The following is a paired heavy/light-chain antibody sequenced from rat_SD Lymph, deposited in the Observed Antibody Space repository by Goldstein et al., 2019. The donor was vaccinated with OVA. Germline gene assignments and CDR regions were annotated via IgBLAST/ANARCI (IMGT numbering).Light chain of an antibody. CDR3: QQYYNFPPT. J-gene: IGKJ1*01. CDR2: HAN. CDR1: EDINNF. Sequence: DIQLTQSPASLSASLGETVTIECRASEDINNFLGWYQQKPGKSPQLLIYHANSLHTGVPSRFSGSGSGTQYSLKINSLQSEDVASYFCQQYYNFPPTFGGGTKLELK. V-gene: IGKV12S34*01.
Heavy chain of an antibody. CDR3: AKQSTTLYYYVMDA. J-gene: IGHJ4*01. Sequence: EVQLVESGGGLVQSGSSLKLSCVASGFTFRTYNIHWIRQAPKKGLEWISLINSDSSYKFYADSVKGRFTISRDNSKNTLYLEMNSLRSEDTAMYYCAKQSTTLYYYVMDAWGQGASVTVSS. CDR2: INSDSSYK. D-gene: IGHD1-4*01. CDR1: GFTFRTYN. V-gene: IGHV5-50*01.